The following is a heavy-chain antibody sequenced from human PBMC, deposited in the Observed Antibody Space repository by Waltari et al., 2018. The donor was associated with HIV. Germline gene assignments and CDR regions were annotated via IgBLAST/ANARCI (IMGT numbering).Heavy chain of an antibody. CDR1: DYTFTELT. J-gene: IGHJ3*01. D-gene: IGHD3-10*01. CDR3: ATDAGDLRFGAFDV. Sequence: QVQLVQSGAEVKKPGASVKVSCKVSDYTFTELTIQWVRQAPGKGLKWMGSFDPQHGETIYAEEFQGRVSMTGDTSANTASMELRSLRSGDTAVYYCATDAGDLRFGAFDVWGQGTVVTVSS. CDR2: FDPQHGET. V-gene: IGHV1-24*01.